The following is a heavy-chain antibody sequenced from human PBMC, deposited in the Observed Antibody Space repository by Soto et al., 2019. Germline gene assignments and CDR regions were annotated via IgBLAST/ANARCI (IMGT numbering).Heavy chain of an antibody. J-gene: IGHJ6*02. CDR2: INSDGSST. CDR1: GFTFSSYW. D-gene: IGHD2-8*01. CDR3: ARQWRNRYYYYGMDV. V-gene: IGHV3-74*01. Sequence: GGSLRLSCAASGFTFSSYWMHWVRQAPGKGLVWVSRINSDGSSTSYADSVKGRFTISRDNAKNTLYLQMNSLRAEDTAVYYCARQWRNRYYYYGMDVWGQGTTVTVS.